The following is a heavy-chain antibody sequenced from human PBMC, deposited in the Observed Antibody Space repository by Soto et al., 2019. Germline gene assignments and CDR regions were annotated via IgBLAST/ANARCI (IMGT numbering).Heavy chain of an antibody. CDR3: ARHISYYYYGMDF. J-gene: IGHJ6*02. CDR2: INHSGST. D-gene: IGHD1-20*01. Sequence: SETLSLTCAVYGGSFSGYYWSWTRQPPGKGLEWIGEINHSGSTNYNPSLKSRVTISVDTSKNQFSLKLSSVTAADTAVYYCARHISYYYYGMDFWGQGTTVPVSS. V-gene: IGHV4-34*01. CDR1: GGSFSGYY.